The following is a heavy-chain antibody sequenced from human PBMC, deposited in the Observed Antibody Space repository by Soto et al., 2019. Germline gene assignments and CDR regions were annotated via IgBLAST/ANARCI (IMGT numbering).Heavy chain of an antibody. Sequence: QVQLVQSGAEVKKPGSSVKVSCKASGGTFSSYAISWVRQAPGQGLEWMGGIIPISDTTNYAQKFQGRVTITADESTSTAYMEPSSLRSEDTAVYYWARSQGSSTSLEIYYYYYCGMDVWGQGTTVTVSS. D-gene: IGHD2-2*01. CDR2: IIPISDTT. J-gene: IGHJ6*02. CDR1: GGTFSSYA. CDR3: ARSQGSSTSLEIYYYYYCGMDV. V-gene: IGHV1-69*01.